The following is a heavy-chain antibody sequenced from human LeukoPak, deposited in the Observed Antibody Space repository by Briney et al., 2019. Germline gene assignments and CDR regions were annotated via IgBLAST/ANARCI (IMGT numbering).Heavy chain of an antibody. CDR3: ARLKGNFDRSGSPIYYFDY. V-gene: IGHV5-51*01. Sequence: GESLKISCKGSGYSFTSYWIGWVRQMPGKGLEWMGIIYPGDPDTRYSPSFQGQVTISADKSISTAYPQWSSLKASDTAMYYCARLKGNFDRSGSPIYYFDYWGQGTLVTVSS. CDR2: IYPGDPDT. D-gene: IGHD3-9*01. CDR1: GYSFTSYW. J-gene: IGHJ4*02.